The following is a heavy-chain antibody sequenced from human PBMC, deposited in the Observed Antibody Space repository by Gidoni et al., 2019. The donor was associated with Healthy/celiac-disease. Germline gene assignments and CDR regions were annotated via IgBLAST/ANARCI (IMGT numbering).Heavy chain of an antibody. D-gene: IGHD2-15*01. CDR2: IYYGGST. J-gene: IGHJ4*02. CDR1: GGPISSSSYY. Sequence: QLQLQESGPGLVKPSETLSLTRTVPGGPISSSSYYWGWSRQPPGKGLEWIGSIYYGGSTYYNPTLKSRVTISVDTSKNQFSLKLSSVTAADTAVYYCARDREYCSGGSCYPGPDYWGQGTLVTVSS. CDR3: ARDREYCSGGSCYPGPDY. V-gene: IGHV4-39*07.